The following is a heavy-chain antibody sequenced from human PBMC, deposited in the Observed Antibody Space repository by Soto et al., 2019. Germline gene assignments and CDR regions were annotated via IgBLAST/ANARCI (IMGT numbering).Heavy chain of an antibody. CDR3: ARDHAYYYGSGSYHWFDP. CDR2: INAGNGNT. CDR1: GYTFTSYA. Sequence: ASVKVSCKASGYTFTSYAMHWVRQAPGQRLEWMGWINAGNGNTKYSQKFQGRVTITRDTSASTAYMELSSLRSEDTAVYYCARDHAYYYGSGSYHWFDPWGQGTLVTVSS. D-gene: IGHD3-10*01. V-gene: IGHV1-3*01. J-gene: IGHJ5*02.